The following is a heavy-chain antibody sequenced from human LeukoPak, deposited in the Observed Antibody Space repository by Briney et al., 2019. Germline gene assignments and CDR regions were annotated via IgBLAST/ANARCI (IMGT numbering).Heavy chain of an antibody. Sequence: SETLSLTCAVSGASISSYYWSWIRQPPGKGLEWIGYIDTSGSTIYNPSLKSRVTISVDTPKNQFSLKVSSVTAADTAVYYCARHGTGSNRYNYWGQGTQVTVSS. CDR1: GASISSYY. V-gene: IGHV4-4*09. D-gene: IGHD6-13*01. CDR2: IDTSGST. J-gene: IGHJ4*02. CDR3: ARHGTGSNRYNY.